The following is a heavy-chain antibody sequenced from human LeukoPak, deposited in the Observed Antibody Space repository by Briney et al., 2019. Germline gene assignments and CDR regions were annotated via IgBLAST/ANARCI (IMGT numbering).Heavy chain of an antibody. CDR3: ARALIAAGGFDP. V-gene: IGHV1-3*01. J-gene: IGHJ5*02. CDR1: GYTFTSYA. CDR2: INAGNGNT. Sequence: ASVKVSCKASGYTFTSYAMHWVRQAPGQRLEWMGWINAGNGNTKYSQKFQGRVTITRDTSASTAYMELSSLRSEDTAVYYCARALIAAGGFDPWGQGTLVTVSS. D-gene: IGHD6-13*01.